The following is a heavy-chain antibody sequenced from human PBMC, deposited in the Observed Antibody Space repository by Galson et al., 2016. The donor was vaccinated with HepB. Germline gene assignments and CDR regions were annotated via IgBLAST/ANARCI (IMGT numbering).Heavy chain of an antibody. CDR1: GGTFRNYA. D-gene: IGHD6-13*01. CDR2: IIPIFGTV. J-gene: IGHJ6*02. Sequence: SVKVSCKASGGTFRNYAISWVRQAPGQGLEWIGGIIPIFGTVNYAQKFQGRVTITADKSTSTAYMELSSLRSEDTGVYYCATRQQLAEYYYYYGMDVWGQGTTVTVSS. V-gene: IGHV1-69*06. CDR3: ATRQQLAEYYYYYGMDV.